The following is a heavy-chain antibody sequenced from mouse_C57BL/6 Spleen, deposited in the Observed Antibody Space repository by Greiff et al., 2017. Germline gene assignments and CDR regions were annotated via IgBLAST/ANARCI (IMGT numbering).Heavy chain of an antibody. J-gene: IGHJ2*01. V-gene: IGHV5-4*01. CDR2: ISDGGSYT. CDR1: GFTFSSYA. Sequence: EVKLVESGGGLVKPGGSLKLSCAASGFTFSSYAMSWVRQTPEKRLEWVATISDGGSYTYYPDNVKGRFTISRDNAKNNLYLQMSHLKSEDTSMXYCARDSSYYFDYWGQGTTLTVSS. CDR3: ARDSSYYFDY.